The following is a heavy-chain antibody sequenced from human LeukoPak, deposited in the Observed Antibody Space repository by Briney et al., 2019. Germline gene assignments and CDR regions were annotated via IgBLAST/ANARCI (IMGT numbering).Heavy chain of an antibody. J-gene: IGHJ3*01. V-gene: IGHV1-8*03. CDR1: GYTFTSYD. Sequence: ASVKVSCKASGYTFTSYDINWVRQATGQGLEWMGWMNPNSGNTGYAQKFQGRVTITRNTSISTAYMELSSLRSEDTGVYYCARGQIRSYDSSGYYQNWGQGTMVTVSS. CDR3: ARGQIRSYDSSGYYQN. D-gene: IGHD3-22*01. CDR2: MNPNSGNT.